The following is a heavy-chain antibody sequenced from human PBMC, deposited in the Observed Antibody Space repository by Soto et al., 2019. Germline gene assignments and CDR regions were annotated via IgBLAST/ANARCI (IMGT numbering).Heavy chain of an antibody. Sequence: QLQLQESGPGLVKPSETLSLTCTVSGGSISSSSYYWGWIRQPPEKGLEWIGSIYYSGSTYYNPSLKSRVTLSVDTSKNQFSLKLTSVTAADTAVYYCARRQAVAGSYWYFDLWGRGTLVTVSS. D-gene: IGHD6-19*01. CDR2: IYYSGST. J-gene: IGHJ2*01. CDR1: GGSISSSSYY. CDR3: ARRQAVAGSYWYFDL. V-gene: IGHV4-39*01.